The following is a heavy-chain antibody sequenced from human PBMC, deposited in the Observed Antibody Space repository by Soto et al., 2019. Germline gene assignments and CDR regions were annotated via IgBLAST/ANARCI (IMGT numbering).Heavy chain of an antibody. CDR3: TTERVDYSKYWFDP. Sequence: SVSNAWMNWVRPAPGKGLEWVGRIKSKTDGGTTDYAAPVKGRFTISRDDSKNTLYLQMNSLKTEDTAVYYCTTERVDYSKYWFDPCGQGTLVTVSS. CDR1: SVSNAW. CDR2: IKSKTDGGTT. V-gene: IGHV3-15*07. J-gene: IGHJ5*02. D-gene: IGHD4-4*01.